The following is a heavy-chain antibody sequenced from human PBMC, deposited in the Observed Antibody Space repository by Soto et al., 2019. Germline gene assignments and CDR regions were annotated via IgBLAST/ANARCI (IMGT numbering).Heavy chain of an antibody. CDR2: IRSKANNYAT. V-gene: IGHV3-73*02. CDR1: GYTFSDSA. J-gene: IGHJ4*02. Sequence: EVQLVESGGGLVQPGGSLKLSCAASGYTFSDSAMHWVRQASGKGLEWVGRIRSKANNYATVYAASVKGRFTIFRDDSINTGYLQMNSLKTEDTAVYDCARLWAAREPNFASWGQGTLVSVSS. D-gene: IGHD1-26*01. CDR3: ARLWAAREPNFAS.